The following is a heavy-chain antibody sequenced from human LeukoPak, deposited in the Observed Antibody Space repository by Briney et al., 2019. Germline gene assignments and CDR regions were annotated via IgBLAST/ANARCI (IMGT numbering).Heavy chain of an antibody. CDR3: ASSRNYYDSSGYYYVGDY. V-gene: IGHV1-69*01. CDR2: VIPIFGTA. J-gene: IGHJ4*02. CDR1: GGTFSSYA. Sequence: ASVKVSCKASGGTFSSYAISWVRQAPGQGLEWMGGVIPIFGTANYAQKFQGRVTITADESTSTAYMELCSLRSEDTAVYYCASSRNYYDSSGYYYVGDYWGQGTLVTVSS. D-gene: IGHD3-22*01.